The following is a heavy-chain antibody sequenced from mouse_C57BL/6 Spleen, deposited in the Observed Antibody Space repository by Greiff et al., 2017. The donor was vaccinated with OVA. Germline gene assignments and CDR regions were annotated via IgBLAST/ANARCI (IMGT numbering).Heavy chain of an antibody. CDR1: GYTFTDYY. J-gene: IGHJ4*01. Sequence: EVQLQQSGPELVKPGASVKISCKASGYTFTDYYMNWVKQSHGKSLEWIGDINPNNGGTSYNQKFKGKATLTVDKSSSTAYMELRSLTSEDSAVYYCARRRLPLTTWAMDYWGQGTSVTVSS. CDR3: ARRRLPLTTWAMDY. CDR2: INPNNGGT. D-gene: IGHD2-1*01. V-gene: IGHV1-26*01.